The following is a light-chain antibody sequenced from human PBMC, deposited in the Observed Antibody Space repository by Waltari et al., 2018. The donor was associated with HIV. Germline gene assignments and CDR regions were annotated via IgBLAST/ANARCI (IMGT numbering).Light chain of an antibody. V-gene: IGLV1-51*01. J-gene: IGLJ3*02. Sequence: QSVLTQPPSVSAAPGQKVTISCSGSSSNIGNNYVSWYQKIPRTAPKLLIYDNNKRPSGIPDRFSCSKSGTSATLGITGHQTGDEADYYCGTWDSSLSAGVFGGGTKLTVL. CDR1: SSNIGNNY. CDR3: GTWDSSLSAGV. CDR2: DNN.